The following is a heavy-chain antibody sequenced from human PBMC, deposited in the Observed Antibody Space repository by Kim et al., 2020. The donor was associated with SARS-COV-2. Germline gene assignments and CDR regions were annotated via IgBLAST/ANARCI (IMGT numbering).Heavy chain of an antibody. Sequence: VKGRFTSSRDDSKNTLYLQMNSLKTEDTAVYYCTTDCPITMVRGVIIKVYWGQGTLVTVSS. J-gene: IGHJ4*02. D-gene: IGHD3-10*01. CDR3: TTDCPITMVRGVIIKVY. V-gene: IGHV3-15*01.